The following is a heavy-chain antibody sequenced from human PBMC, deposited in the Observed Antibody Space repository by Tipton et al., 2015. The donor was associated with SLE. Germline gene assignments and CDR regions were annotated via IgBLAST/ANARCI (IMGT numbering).Heavy chain of an antibody. V-gene: IGHV4-38-2*02. D-gene: IGHD6-13*01. CDR3: ARGGGAAGNYFDY. CDR1: GYSISSGYY. CDR2: IYHSGST. Sequence: TLSLTCTVSGYSISSGYYWGWIRQPPGKGLEWIGSIYHSGSTYYNPSLKSRVTISVDTSKNQFSLKLSSVTAADTAVYYCARGGGAAGNYFDYWGQGTLVTVSS. J-gene: IGHJ4*02.